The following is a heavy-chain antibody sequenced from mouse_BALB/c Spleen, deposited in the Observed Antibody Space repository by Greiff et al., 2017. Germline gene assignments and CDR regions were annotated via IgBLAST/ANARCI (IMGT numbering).Heavy chain of an antibody. D-gene: IGHD1-1*01. V-gene: IGHV5-6*01. CDR1: GFTFSSYG. Sequence: EVMLVESGGDLVKPGGSLKLSCAASGFTFSSYGMSWVRQTPDKRLEWVATISSGGSYTYYPDSVKGRFTISRDNAKNTLYLQMSSLKSEDTAMYYCARHGTTGGFAYWGQGTLVTVSA. CDR2: ISSGGSYT. J-gene: IGHJ3*01. CDR3: ARHGTTGGFAY.